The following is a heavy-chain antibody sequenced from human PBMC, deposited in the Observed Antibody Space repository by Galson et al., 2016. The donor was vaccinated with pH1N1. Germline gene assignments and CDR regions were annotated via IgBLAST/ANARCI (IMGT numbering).Heavy chain of an antibody. CDR1: GFIFSSYG. CDR2: ISNSGSSI. D-gene: IGHD4-11*01. V-gene: IGHV3-48*03. J-gene: IGHJ6*03. CDR3: ARVNTVVLCSDYYYMDV. Sequence: SLRLSCAASGFIFSSYGMNWVRQAPGKGLEWVSYISNSGSSIYYADSVKGRFTISRDDAKNSLYLQMNSLRAEDTAVYYCARVNTVVLCSDYYYMDVWGKGTTVTVSS.